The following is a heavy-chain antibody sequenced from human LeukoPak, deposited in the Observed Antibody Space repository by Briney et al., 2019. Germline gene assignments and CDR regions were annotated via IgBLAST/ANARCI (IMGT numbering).Heavy chain of an antibody. D-gene: IGHD3-22*01. Sequence: SETLSLTCTVSGGSISSSSYYWGWIRQPPGKGLEWIGSIYHSGSTYYNPSLKSRVTISVDTSKNQFSLKLSSVTAADTAVYYCARGGVVVINYNWFDPWGQGTLVTVSS. J-gene: IGHJ5*02. V-gene: IGHV4-39*07. CDR3: ARGGVVVINYNWFDP. CDR2: IYHSGST. CDR1: GGSISSSSYY.